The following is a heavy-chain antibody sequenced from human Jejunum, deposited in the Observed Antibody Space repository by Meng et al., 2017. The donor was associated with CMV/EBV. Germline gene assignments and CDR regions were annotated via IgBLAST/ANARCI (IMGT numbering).Heavy chain of an antibody. CDR3: VRGGSSGTLKYFDY. V-gene: IGHV3-48*03. J-gene: IGHJ4*02. CDR1: GFTFSSYE. Sequence: GFTFSSYEMNWVSQIPGKGLEWISYISASTTVMYYADSVKGRFTISRDNVKNSLYLLMESLRADDTAIYYCVRGGSSGTLKYFDYWGQGALVTVSS. D-gene: IGHD3-3*01. CDR2: ISASTTVM.